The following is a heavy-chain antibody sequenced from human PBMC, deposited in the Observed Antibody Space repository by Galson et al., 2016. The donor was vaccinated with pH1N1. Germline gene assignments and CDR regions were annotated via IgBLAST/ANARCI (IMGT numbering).Heavy chain of an antibody. CDR1: GFTFSDYY. V-gene: IGHV3-11*06. D-gene: IGHD1-26*01. CDR3: ARKIGAD. Sequence: SLRLSCAASGFTFSDYYMSWIRQAPGKGLEWISYVSSTSTYTKYADSVEGRFTISRDNAKNSLYLQMNSLRVEDTAVYYCARKIGADWGQGTLVTVSS. J-gene: IGHJ4*02. CDR2: VSSTSTYT.